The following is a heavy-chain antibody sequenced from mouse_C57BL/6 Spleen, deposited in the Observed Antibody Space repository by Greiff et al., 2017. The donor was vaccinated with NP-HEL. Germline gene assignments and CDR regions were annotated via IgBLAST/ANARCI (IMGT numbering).Heavy chain of an antibody. D-gene: IGHD3-3*01. CDR3: ERKDWGTPDY. CDR1: GYAFSSSW. V-gene: IGHV1-82*01. CDR2: IYPGDGDT. Sequence: QVQLQQSGPELVQPGASVKISCKASGYAFSSSWMNWVQQRPGKGLEWIGRIYPGDGDTNYIGKFKGKTTLTADKSASAAYMQLSSLTSEDSAVYVRERKDWGTPDYWGQGTTLTVSS. J-gene: IGHJ2*01.